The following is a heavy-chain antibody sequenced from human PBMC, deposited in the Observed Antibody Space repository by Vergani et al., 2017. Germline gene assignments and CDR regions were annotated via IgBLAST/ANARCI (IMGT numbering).Heavy chain of an antibody. D-gene: IGHD2/OR15-2a*01. J-gene: IGHJ5*02. V-gene: IGHV3-33*01. Sequence: QVQLVESGGGVVQPGRSLRLSCAASGFTFSSSGTYWVRQAPGKGLEWVAVIWYDGSNKYYADSVKGRFTISRDNSKNTLYLQMNSLRAEDTAVYYCARGGYFGHNLFDPWGQGTLVTVSS. CDR3: ARGGYFGHNLFDP. CDR2: IWYDGSNK. CDR1: GFTFSSSG.